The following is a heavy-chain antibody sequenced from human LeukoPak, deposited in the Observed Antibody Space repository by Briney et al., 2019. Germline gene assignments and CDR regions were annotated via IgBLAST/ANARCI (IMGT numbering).Heavy chain of an antibody. V-gene: IGHV1-69*04. D-gene: IGHD3-22*01. CDR3: AREYDSSGYLDY. J-gene: IGHJ4*02. CDR1: GGTFSSYA. CDR2: IIPIFGIA. Sequence: SVKVSCKASGGTFSSYAISWVRQAPGQGLEWMGRIIPIFGIANYAQKYQGRVTITADKSTSTAYMELSSLRSEDTAVYYCAREYDSSGYLDYWGQGTLVTVSS.